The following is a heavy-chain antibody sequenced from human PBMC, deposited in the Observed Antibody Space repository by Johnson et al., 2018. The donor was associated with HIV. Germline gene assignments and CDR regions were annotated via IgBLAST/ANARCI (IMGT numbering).Heavy chain of an antibody. J-gene: IGHJ3*02. CDR3: AREARDTYYNEDAELLHAFDI. Sequence: QVQLVESGGGVVQPGRSLRLSCAASGFSFSSYAMHWVRQAPGKGLEWVAVVSYDGSERYYADSVKGRFTISRDSSKNTLYLQMNSLRAEDMAVYYCAREARDTYYNEDAELLHAFDIWGQGTMVTVSS. D-gene: IGHD3-22*01. V-gene: IGHV3-30*04. CDR2: VSYDGSER. CDR1: GFSFSSYA.